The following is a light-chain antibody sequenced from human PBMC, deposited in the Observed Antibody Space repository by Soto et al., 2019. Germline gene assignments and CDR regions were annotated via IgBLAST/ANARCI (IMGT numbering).Light chain of an antibody. CDR1: TGTVTSGHY. V-gene: IGLV7-46*01. CDR3: LLSYSGARPWV. CDR2: DTS. Sequence: QAVVTQEPSLSVSPRGRVTLTCGSSTGTVTSGHYPYWFQQKPGQAPRTLVYDTSYKHSWTPARFSGSLLGGKAALTLSGAQPEDEAEYYCLLSYSGARPWVFGGGTKLTVL. J-gene: IGLJ3*02.